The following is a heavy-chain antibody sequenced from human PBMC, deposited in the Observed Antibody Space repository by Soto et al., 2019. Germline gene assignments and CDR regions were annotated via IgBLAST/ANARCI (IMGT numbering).Heavy chain of an antibody. CDR1: GYTFTSYG. Sequence: SSVKVSCKASGYTFTSYGISWVRQAPGQGLEWMGGIIPIFGTANYAQKLQGRVTMTADKSTSTAYRELSSLRSEDTAVYYCASALEPAGLPPRSQAFDIWGQGLIGTASS. D-gene: IGHD2-2*01. CDR2: IIPIFGTA. V-gene: IGHV1-69*06. J-gene: IGHJ3*02. CDR3: ASALEPAGLPPRSQAFDI.